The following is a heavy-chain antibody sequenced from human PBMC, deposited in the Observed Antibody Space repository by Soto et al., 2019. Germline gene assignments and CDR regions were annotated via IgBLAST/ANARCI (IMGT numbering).Heavy chain of an antibody. CDR2: IYHTGST. Sequence: SEGLSLTCAVSGGSVNSAGYSWSWIRQPPGKGLECIVYIYHTGSTYYNPSLKSRVTISLDRSNNHFSLELSSVTAADTAVYYCARVPIYYDSSGYYHYGTFDIWGEGTMVTVSS. CDR1: GGSVNSAGYS. J-gene: IGHJ3*02. D-gene: IGHD3-22*01. CDR3: ARVPIYYDSSGYYHYGTFDI. V-gene: IGHV4-30-2*01.